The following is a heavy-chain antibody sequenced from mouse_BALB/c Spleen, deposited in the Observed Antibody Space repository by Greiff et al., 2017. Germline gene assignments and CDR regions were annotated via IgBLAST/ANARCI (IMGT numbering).Heavy chain of an antibody. V-gene: IGHV3-6*02. CDR2: ISYDGSN. D-gene: IGHD2-1*01. CDR3: ARDGNYAWCAY. J-gene: IGHJ3*01. Sequence: EVQLQQSGPGLVKPSQSLSLTCSVTGYSITSGYYWNWIRQFPGNKLEWMGYISYDGSNNYNPSLKNRISITRDTSKNQFFLKLNSVTTEDTATYYCARDGNYAWCAYWGQGTLVTVSA. CDR1: GYSITSGYY.